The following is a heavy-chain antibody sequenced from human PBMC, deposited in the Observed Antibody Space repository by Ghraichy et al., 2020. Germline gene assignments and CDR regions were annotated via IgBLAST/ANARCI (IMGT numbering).Heavy chain of an antibody. Sequence: ASVKVSCKASGYTFTSYDINWVRQATGQGLEWMGWMNPNSGNTGYAQKFQGRVTMTRNTSISTAYMELSSLRSEDTAVYYCARGSTVTTSQTPPPTIDYWGQGTLVTVSS. J-gene: IGHJ4*02. CDR3: ARGSTVTTSQTPPPTIDY. D-gene: IGHD4-17*01. V-gene: IGHV1-8*01. CDR2: MNPNSGNT. CDR1: GYTFTSYD.